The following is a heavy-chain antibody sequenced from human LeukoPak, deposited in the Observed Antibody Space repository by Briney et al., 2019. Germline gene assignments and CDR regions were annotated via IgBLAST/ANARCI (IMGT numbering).Heavy chain of an antibody. CDR2: TNTAGNTI. CDR3: ARATYDSSAVDAFDI. J-gene: IGHJ3*02. CDR1: GFTFRDYF. D-gene: IGHD3-22*01. V-gene: IGHV3-11*01. Sequence: PGGSLRLSCAASGFTFRDYFMSWIRQAPGKGLEWVAYTNTAGNTIYYADSMKGRFTISRDNAENSLYLQMNTLRAEDTAVYYCARATYDSSAVDAFDIWGQGTMVTVSP.